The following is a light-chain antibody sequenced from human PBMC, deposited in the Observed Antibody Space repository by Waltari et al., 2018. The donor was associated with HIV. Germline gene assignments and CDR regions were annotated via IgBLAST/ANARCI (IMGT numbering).Light chain of an antibody. CDR3: AAWDDSLNGPL. CDR2: GNS. Sequence: QSVLTQPPSVSGAPGQRVTISCTGSSSNIGAGYDVHWYQQLPGTAPKLLIYGNSNRPSGVPDRFSGSKSGTSASLAISGLQSEDEADYYCAAWDDSLNGPLFGGGTKLTVL. V-gene: IGLV1-40*01. CDR1: SSNIGAGYD. J-gene: IGLJ2*01.